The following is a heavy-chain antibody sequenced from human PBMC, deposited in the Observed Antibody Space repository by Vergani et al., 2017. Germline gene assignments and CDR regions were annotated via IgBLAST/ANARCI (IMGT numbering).Heavy chain of an antibody. Sequence: EVQLVESGGGLVKPGGSLRLSCAASGFTFSSYSMNWVRQAPGKGLEWVSSISSSSSYIYYADSVKGRFTISRDNAKNSLYLQMNSLRAEDTAVYYCARARNWNPWNYYYYMDVWGKGTTVTVSS. D-gene: IGHD1-1*01. V-gene: IGHV3-21*01. CDR1: GFTFSSYS. CDR3: ARARNWNPWNYYYYMDV. J-gene: IGHJ6*03. CDR2: ISSSSSYI.